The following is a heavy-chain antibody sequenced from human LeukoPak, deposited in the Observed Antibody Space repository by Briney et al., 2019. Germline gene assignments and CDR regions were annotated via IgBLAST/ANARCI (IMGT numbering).Heavy chain of an antibody. V-gene: IGHV1-69*04. J-gene: IGHJ3*02. Sequence: GASVKVSCKASGGTFSSYAISWVRQAPGQGLEWMGRIIPILGIANYAQKFQGRVTMTTDTSTSTAYMELRSLRSDDTAVYYCAREVAFDIWGQGTMVTVSS. CDR1: GGTFSSYA. CDR2: IIPILGIA. CDR3: AREVAFDI.